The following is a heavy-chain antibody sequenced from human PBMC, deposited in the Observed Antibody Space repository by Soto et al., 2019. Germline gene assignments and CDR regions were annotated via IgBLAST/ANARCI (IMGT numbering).Heavy chain of an antibody. V-gene: IGHV1-3*01. CDR2: INAGNDNT. CDR3: ARQAEVVYNYGY. Sequence: QVQLVQSGAEVKKPGASVKVSCKASGYTFTSYTMHWVRQAPGQRLEWMGWINAGNDNTKYSQKFQGRVTITGDTSAITAYMELSILRSEDTAVYDSARQAEVVYNYGYWDQGTLFTVSS. CDR1: GYTFTSYT. D-gene: IGHD5-12*01. J-gene: IGHJ4*02.